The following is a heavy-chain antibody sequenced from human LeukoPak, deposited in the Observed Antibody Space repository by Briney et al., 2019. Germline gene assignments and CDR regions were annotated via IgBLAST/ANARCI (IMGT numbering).Heavy chain of an antibody. CDR2: IYYSGST. V-gene: IGHV4-39*07. J-gene: IGHJ5*02. Sequence: SETLSLTCTVSGGSISSSSYYWGWIRQPPGKGLEWIGSIYYSGSTNYNPSLKSRVTISVDTSKNQFSLKLSSVTAADTAVYYCARGGLVGWFDPWGQGTLVTVSS. D-gene: IGHD6-6*01. CDR3: ARGGLVGWFDP. CDR1: GGSISSSSYY.